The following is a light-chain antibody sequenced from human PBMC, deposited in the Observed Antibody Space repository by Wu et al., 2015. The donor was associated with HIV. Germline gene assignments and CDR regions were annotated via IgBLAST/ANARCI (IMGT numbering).Light chain of an antibody. CDR2: GTS. Sequence: EIVLTQSPGTLSLSPGERATLSCRASQTITNTYLAWYQQRPGQAPRLLIYGTSSRATGIPDRFSGSGSGTDFTLTISRLEPEDFAVYYCKLYGSSPYTFGQGTKLEIK. V-gene: IGKV3-20*01. CDR3: KLYGSSPYT. CDR1: QTITNTY. J-gene: IGKJ2*01.